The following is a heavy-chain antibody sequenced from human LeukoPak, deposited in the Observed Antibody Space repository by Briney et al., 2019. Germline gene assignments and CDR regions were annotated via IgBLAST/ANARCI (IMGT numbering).Heavy chain of an antibody. V-gene: IGHV1-8*03. CDR3: ARYYGSGSLWGYYYYYMDV. CDR2: MNPNSGNT. CDR1: GYTFTSYD. J-gene: IGHJ6*03. Sequence: GASVKVSCKASGYTFTSYDINWVRQATGQGLEWMGWMNPNSGNTGYAQKFQGRVTITRNTSISTAYMELSSLRSEDTAVYYCARYYGSGSLWGYYYYYMDVWGKGTTVTISS. D-gene: IGHD3-10*01.